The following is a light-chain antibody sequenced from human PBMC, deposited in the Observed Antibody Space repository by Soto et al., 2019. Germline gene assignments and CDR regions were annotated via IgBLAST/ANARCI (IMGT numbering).Light chain of an antibody. Sequence: QSALTQPPSASGSPGQSVAISCTGTSSDVGGYNYVSWYQQHPGKAPKLMIYEVNKRPSGVSNRFSGSKSGNTASLTISGLQAEDEADYYCSSYTSGSTWVFGGGTKLTVL. V-gene: IGLV2-14*01. J-gene: IGLJ3*02. CDR3: SSYTSGSTWV. CDR1: SSDVGGYNY. CDR2: EVN.